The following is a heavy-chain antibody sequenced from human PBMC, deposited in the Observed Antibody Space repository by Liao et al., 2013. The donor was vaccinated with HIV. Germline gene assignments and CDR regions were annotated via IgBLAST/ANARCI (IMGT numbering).Heavy chain of an antibody. CDR3: ARGGGPVLEYDPVPYWFVRIF. CDR1: GGSISSYY. CDR2: IYYGGST. V-gene: IGHV4-59*01. J-gene: IGHJ2*01. Sequence: QVQLQESGPGLVKPSETLSLTCTVSGGSISSYYWSWIRQPPGMGLEWIGNIYYGGSTNYSPSLKSRLSMSLDTSKNEFSLNLTAVNAADTAVYYCARGGGPVLEYDPVPYWFVRIFWGR. D-gene: IGHD2-8*02.